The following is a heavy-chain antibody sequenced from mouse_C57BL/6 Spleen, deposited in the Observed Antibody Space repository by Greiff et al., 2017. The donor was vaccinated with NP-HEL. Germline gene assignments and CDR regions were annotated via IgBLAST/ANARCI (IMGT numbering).Heavy chain of an antibody. CDR2: IDPEDGET. V-gene: IGHV14-2*01. D-gene: IGHD4-1*02. Sequence: EVKLQQSGAELVKPGASVQLSCTASGFNIKDYYMHWVKQRTEPGLEWIGRIDPEDGETTYAPKFQGQATITADTSSHTAYLQLSSLTYEDTAVYYCAPNWDKRGYWGQGTTLTVSS. CDR3: APNWDKRGY. J-gene: IGHJ2*01. CDR1: GFNIKDYY.